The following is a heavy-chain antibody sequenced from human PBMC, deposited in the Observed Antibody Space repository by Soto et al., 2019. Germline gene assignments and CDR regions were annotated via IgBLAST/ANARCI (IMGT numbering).Heavy chain of an antibody. J-gene: IGHJ6*02. CDR3: TRDLWAGSSGWYGMDV. D-gene: IGHD6-19*01. CDR2: IRSKAYGGTT. V-gene: IGHV3-49*03. CDR1: GFTFGDYA. Sequence: GGSLRLSCTASGFTFGDYAMSWFRQAPGKGLEWVGFIRSKAYGGTTEYAASVKGRFTISRGDSKSIAYLQMNSPKTEDTAVYYCTRDLWAGSSGWYGMDVWGQGTTVTVSS.